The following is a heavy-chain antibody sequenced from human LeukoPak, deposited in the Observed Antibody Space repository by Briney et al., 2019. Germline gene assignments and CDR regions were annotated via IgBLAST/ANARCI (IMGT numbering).Heavy chain of an antibody. Sequence: GGSLRLSCAASGFTFSSYAMSWVRQAPGKGLEWVSAISGSGGGTYYADSVKGRLTISRDNSKNTLYLQMNSLRAEDTAVYYCAKRGDRSGWSYYFDYWGQGTLVTVSS. V-gene: IGHV3-23*01. D-gene: IGHD6-19*01. J-gene: IGHJ4*02. CDR3: AKRGDRSGWSYYFDY. CDR2: ISGSGGGT. CDR1: GFTFSSYA.